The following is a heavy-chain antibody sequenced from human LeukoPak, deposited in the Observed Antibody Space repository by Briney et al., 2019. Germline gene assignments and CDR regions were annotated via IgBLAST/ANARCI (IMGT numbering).Heavy chain of an antibody. V-gene: IGHV4-4*09. CDR2: IYTSGST. J-gene: IGHJ5*02. CDR1: GGSISSYY. CDR3: ARHQDYYDFWSGYMSNWFDP. Sequence: PSETLSLTCTVSGGSISSYYWSWIRQPPGKGLEWIGYIYTSGSTNYNPSLKSRVTISVDTSKNQFSLKLSSVTAADTAVYYCARHQDYYDFWSGYMSNWFDPWGQGTLVTVSS. D-gene: IGHD3-3*01.